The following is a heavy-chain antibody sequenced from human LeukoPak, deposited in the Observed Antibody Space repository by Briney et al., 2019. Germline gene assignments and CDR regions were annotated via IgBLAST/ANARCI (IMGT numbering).Heavy chain of an antibody. V-gene: IGHV1-2*02. D-gene: IGHD3/OR15-3a*01. CDR2: ITPISADT. Sequence: AAVMVSCTASGYTSTGRDMHWVRQAPGPGLEWMGWITPISADTNYPQNFQGSVNMTRDTSISTAYMGQRRLRSDDTSVYYCASGPDFDHWGRGTLVTVSS. CDR1: GYTSTGRD. CDR3: ASGPDFDH. J-gene: IGHJ4*02.